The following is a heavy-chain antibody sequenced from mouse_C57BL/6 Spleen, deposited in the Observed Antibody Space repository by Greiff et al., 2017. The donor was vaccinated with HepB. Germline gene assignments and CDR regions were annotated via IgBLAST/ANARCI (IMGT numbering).Heavy chain of an antibody. V-gene: IGHV1-82*01. Sequence: QVQLKESGPELVKPGASVKISCKASGYAFSSSWMNWVKQRPGKGLEWIGRIYPGDGDTNYNGKFKGKATLTADKSSSTAYMQLSSLTSEDSAVYFCAREDGNPWFAYWGQGTLVTVSA. J-gene: IGHJ3*01. CDR1: GYAFSSSW. D-gene: IGHD2-1*01. CDR2: IYPGDGDT. CDR3: AREDGNPWFAY.